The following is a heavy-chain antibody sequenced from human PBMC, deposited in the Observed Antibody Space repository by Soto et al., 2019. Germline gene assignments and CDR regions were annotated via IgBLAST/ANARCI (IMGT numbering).Heavy chain of an antibody. CDR1: GGSISSGGYY. CDR3: ASTYGTRGYSYGFQNPFDY. CDR2: IYYSGST. Sequence: QVQLQESGPGLVKTSQTLSLTCTVSGGSISSGGYYWSWIRQHPGKGLEWIGYIYYSGSTYYNPSLKSRVTISVDTSKNQFSLKLSSVTAADTAVYYCASTYGTRGYSYGFQNPFDYWGQGTLVTVSS. J-gene: IGHJ4*02. V-gene: IGHV4-31*03. D-gene: IGHD5-18*01.